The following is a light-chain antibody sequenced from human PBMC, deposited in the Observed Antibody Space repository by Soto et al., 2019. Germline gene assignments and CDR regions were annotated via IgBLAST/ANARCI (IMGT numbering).Light chain of an antibody. Sequence: EIVLTQSPGTLSLSPGERATLSCRASQSVSSSYLAWYQQKPGQAPRLLIYGASSRATGIPDRFSGSGSGTAFTLTISRLEPEDFAVYYCQQQGSSPITFGQGTRLEIQ. J-gene: IGKJ5*01. V-gene: IGKV3-20*01. CDR3: QQQGSSPIT. CDR1: QSVSSSY. CDR2: GAS.